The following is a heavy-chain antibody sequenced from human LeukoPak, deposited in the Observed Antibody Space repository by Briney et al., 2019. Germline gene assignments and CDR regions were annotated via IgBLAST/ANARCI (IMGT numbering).Heavy chain of an antibody. V-gene: IGHV3-7*01. CDR3: ARDRIYYDSSGYWESRAFDI. D-gene: IGHD3-22*01. CDR2: IKQDGSEK. J-gene: IGHJ3*02. CDR1: GFTFSSYW. Sequence: GGSLRLSCAASGFTFSSYWMSWVRQAPGKGLEWVANIKQDGSEKYYVDSVKGRFTISRDNAKNSLYLQMNSLRAEDTAVYYCARDRIYYDSSGYWESRAFDIWGQGTMVTVSS.